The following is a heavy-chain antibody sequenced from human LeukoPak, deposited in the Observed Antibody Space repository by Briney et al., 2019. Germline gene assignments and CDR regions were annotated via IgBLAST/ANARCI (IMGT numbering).Heavy chain of an antibody. Sequence: GGSLRLSCAASGFTFSSYGMHWVRQAPGKGLEWVAVIWYDGSNKYYADSVKGRFTISRDNSKNTLYLQMNSLRAEDTAVYYCAKAAVAGTFAALNWGQGTLVTVPS. CDR2: IWYDGSNK. CDR1: GFTFSSYG. D-gene: IGHD6-19*01. J-gene: IGHJ4*02. CDR3: AKAAVAGTFAALN. V-gene: IGHV3-33*06.